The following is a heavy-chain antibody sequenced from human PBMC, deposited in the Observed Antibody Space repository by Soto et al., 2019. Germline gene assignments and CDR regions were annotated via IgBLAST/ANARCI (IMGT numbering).Heavy chain of an antibody. CDR2: ISSSSSYI. Sequence: RLSCAASGFTFSSYSMDGFRQAPGKGLEWVSSISSSSSYICYADSVKGRFTISRDNAKNSLYLQMNSLRAEDTAVYYCARFRDIVGVVAADYGMDVWGQRPTGTVSS. D-gene: IGHD2-15*01. V-gene: IGHV3-21*01. J-gene: IGHJ6*02. CDR3: ARFRDIVGVVAADYGMDV. CDR1: GFTFSSYS.